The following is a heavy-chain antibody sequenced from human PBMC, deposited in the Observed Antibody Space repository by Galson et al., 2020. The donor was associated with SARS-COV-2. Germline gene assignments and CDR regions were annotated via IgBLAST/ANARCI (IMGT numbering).Heavy chain of an antibody. CDR1: DDSISSGNYF. V-gene: IGHV4-30-4*08. CDR2: IHNRGST. D-gene: IGHD3-3*01. CDR3: ARGVAKVGGY. J-gene: IGHJ4*02. Sequence: ASETLSLTCTVSDDSISSGNYFWSWIRQPPGKGLEWIGYIHNRGSTYHNPSLESRMTISLDTSKKQFSLKLSSVTAEDTAVYYCARGVAKVGGYWGQGTLVTVSS.